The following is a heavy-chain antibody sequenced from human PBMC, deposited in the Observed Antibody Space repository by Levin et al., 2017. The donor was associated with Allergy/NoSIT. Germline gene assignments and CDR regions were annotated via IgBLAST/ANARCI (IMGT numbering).Heavy chain of an antibody. J-gene: IGHJ4*02. CDR2: ISSSSSYI. V-gene: IGHV3-21*01. CDR3: AREVGVGTGDY. Sequence: GESLKISCAASGFTFSSYSMNWVRQAPGKGLEWVSSISSSSSYIYYADSVKGRFTISRDNAKNSLSLQMNSLRAEDTAVYYCAREVGVGTGDYWGQGTLVTVSS. CDR1: GFTFSSYS. D-gene: IGHD2-15*01.